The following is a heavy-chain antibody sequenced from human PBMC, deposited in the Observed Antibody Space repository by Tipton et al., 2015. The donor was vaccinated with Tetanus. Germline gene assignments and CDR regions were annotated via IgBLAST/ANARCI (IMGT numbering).Heavy chain of an antibody. CDR1: GFTFYKEN. CDR3: ARDNGGYDYYYYGMDV. CDR2: IHSDRSVI. J-gene: IGHJ6*02. V-gene: IGHV3-48*02. Sequence: SLRLSCADSGFTFYKENMNWARQAPGKGLEWLAYIHSDRSVIVYAASVKGRFTISRDNAKNSLYLQMNSLRDEDTAVYYCARDNGGYDYYYYGMDVWGQGTTVTVSS. D-gene: IGHD5-12*01.